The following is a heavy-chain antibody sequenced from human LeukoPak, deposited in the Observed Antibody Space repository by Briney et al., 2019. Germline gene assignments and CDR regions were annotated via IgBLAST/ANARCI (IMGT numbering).Heavy chain of an antibody. CDR1: GFTFSRFG. V-gene: IGHV3-33*06. D-gene: IGHD6-19*01. CDR3: AKAVAGNLEDY. J-gene: IGHJ4*02. Sequence: RPGRSLRLSCEASGFTFSRFGMHWVRQAPGKGLEWVAVIWYDGSNQDYADSVKGRFTISRDNSKNTLYLQVSSLRAEDTAVYYCAKAVAGNLEDYWGQGTLVTVSS. CDR2: IWYDGSNQ.